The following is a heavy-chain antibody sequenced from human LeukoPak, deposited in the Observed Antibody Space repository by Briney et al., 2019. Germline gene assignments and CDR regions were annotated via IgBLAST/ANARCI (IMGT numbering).Heavy chain of an antibody. CDR2: IKQDGSEK. J-gene: IGHJ4*02. Sequence: GGSLRLSCAASGITLWVYWMSWVRQAPGKGLEWVASIKQDGSEKYYRDSVQGRFTISRDNAKNSLYLQMNSLRAEDTAVYYCARSGSGYFDYWGQGSLVTVSS. CDR1: GITLWVYW. V-gene: IGHV3-7*01. CDR3: ARSGSGYFDY.